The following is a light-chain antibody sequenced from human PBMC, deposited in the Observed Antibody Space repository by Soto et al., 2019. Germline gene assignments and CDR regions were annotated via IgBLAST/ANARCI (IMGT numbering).Light chain of an antibody. V-gene: IGLV2-14*01. CDR2: DVS. J-gene: IGLJ2*01. CDR3: SSYTSYSTLVV. CDR1: SSDVGIYNY. Sequence: QSVLTQPASVSGSPGQSITISCTGTSSDVGIYNYVSWYQQHPGKAPKLMIYDVSNRPSGVSNRFSGSKSGNTASLTISGLQAEDEADYYCSSYTSYSTLVVFGGGTKVTVL.